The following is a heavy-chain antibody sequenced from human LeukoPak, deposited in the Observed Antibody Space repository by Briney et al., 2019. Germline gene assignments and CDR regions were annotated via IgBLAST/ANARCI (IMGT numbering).Heavy chain of an antibody. V-gene: IGHV3-23*01. CDR1: GFTFSSYA. CDR2: ISGSGGST. J-gene: IGHJ4*02. Sequence: AGGSLRLSCAASGFTFSSYAMSWVRQAPGKGLEWVSAISGSGGSTYYADSVKGRFTISRDNSKNTLYLQMNSLRAEDTAVYYCAKSDYDSSGYYVSWFDYWGQGTLVTVSS. D-gene: IGHD3-22*01. CDR3: AKSDYDSSGYYVSWFDY.